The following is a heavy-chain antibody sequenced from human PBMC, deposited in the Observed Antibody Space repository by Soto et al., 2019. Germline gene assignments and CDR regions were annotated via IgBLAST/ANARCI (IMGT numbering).Heavy chain of an antibody. Sequence: SETLSLTCTISGGSISGYYWSWIRQRPGKGLEWIGYVYYSGSTNYNPSLESRVTISIDTSKNQFSLKLTSVTAADTAVYYCAKYRRTEADGYTLDLWGQGTLVTVSS. CDR3: AKYRRTEADGYTLDL. J-gene: IGHJ5*02. CDR2: VYYSGST. V-gene: IGHV4-59*01. CDR1: GGSISGYY. D-gene: IGHD5-12*01.